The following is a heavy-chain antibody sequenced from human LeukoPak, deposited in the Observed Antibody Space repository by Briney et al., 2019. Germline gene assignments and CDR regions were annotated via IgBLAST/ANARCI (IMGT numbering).Heavy chain of an antibody. J-gene: IGHJ3*02. CDR3: ARDPGAPDRSFDI. CDR1: GVTFSRCA. D-gene: IGHD3-16*02. V-gene: IGHV1-69*13. Sequence: SVKVSCRAPGVTFSRCALSWVRQAPGHGLEWLGGIVPLAGTTNLAQKFQDRVTITADGSTSTIYMELSSLTSEDTAVYYCARDPGAPDRSFDIWGQGTMVTVSS. CDR2: IVPLAGTT.